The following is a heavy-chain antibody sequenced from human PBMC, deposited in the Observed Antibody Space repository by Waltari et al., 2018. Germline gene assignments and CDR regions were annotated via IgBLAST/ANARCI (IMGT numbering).Heavy chain of an antibody. CDR3: ARVVYYDSSGYYDY. CDR2: ISYDGSNK. V-gene: IGHV3-30-3*01. D-gene: IGHD3-22*01. J-gene: IGHJ4*02. CDR1: GFTFSSYD. Sequence: QVQLVESGGGVVQPGRSLSLSWAASGFTFSSYDMHWVRQAPGKGLEWVAVISYDGSNKYYADSVKGRFTISRDNSKNTLYLQMNSLRAEDTAVYYCARVVYYDSSGYYDYWGQGTLVTVSS.